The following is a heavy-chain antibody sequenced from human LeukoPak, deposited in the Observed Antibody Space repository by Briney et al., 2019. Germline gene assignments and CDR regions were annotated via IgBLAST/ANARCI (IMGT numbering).Heavy chain of an antibody. D-gene: IGHD4-17*01. J-gene: IGHJ6*04. V-gene: IGHV3-74*01. CDR3: AGDYGDSDYYGMDV. Sequence: GGSLRLSCAASGFTFSSYWMHWVRQAPGKGLVWVSRINSDGSSTSYADSVKGRFIISRDNAKNTLYLQMNSLRAEDTAVYYCAGDYGDSDYYGMDVWGKGTTVTVSS. CDR1: GFTFSSYW. CDR2: INSDGSST.